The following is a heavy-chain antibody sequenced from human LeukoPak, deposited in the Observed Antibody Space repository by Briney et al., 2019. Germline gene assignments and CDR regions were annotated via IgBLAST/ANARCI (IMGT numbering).Heavy chain of an antibody. D-gene: IGHD3-16*01. J-gene: IGHJ5*02. CDR2: ISSSGSTI. Sequence: PGGSLRLSCAASGFTLSSYEMNWVRQAPGKGLEWVSYISSSGSTIYYADSVKGRFTISRDNAKNSLYLQMNSLRAEDTAVYYCARDHWVGENWFDPWGQGTLVTVSS. CDR1: GFTLSSYE. V-gene: IGHV3-48*03. CDR3: ARDHWVGENWFDP.